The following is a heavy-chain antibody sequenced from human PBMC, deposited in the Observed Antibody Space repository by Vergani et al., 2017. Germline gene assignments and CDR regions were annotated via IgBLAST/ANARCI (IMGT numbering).Heavy chain of an antibody. D-gene: IGHD2-2*01. V-gene: IGHV1-69*01. CDR1: GGTFSSYA. J-gene: IGHJ6*03. CDR2: IIPIFGTA. CDR3: ATNYRYCSSTSCRTSYYYYYYMDV. Sequence: QVQLVQSGAEVKKPGSSVKVSCKASGGTFSSYAISWVRQAPGQGLEWMGGIIPIFGTANYAQKFQGRVTMTADESTSTAYMDLSSLRSEDTAVYYCATNYRYCSSTSCRTSYYYYYYMDVWGKGTTVTVSS.